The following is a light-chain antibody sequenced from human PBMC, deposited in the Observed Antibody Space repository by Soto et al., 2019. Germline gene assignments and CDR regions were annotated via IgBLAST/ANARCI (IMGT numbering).Light chain of an antibody. CDR2: EVT. CDR1: SSDVGNYNR. J-gene: IGLJ1*01. CDR3: SSYRSSSTLYV. V-gene: IGLV2-18*02. Sequence: QSALTQAASGSGSPGQSITISCTGTSSDVGNYNRVSWYQQPPGAAPKLMIYEVTNRPSGVPDRFSGSKSGNTASLTISGLQAEDEADYYCSSYRSSSTLYVFGTGTKLTVL.